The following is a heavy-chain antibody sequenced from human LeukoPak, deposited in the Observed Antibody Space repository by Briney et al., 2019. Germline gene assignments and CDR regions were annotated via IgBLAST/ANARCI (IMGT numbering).Heavy chain of an antibody. Sequence: ASVKVSCKASGYTFTGYYMHWVRQAPGQGLEWMGWINPNSGGTNYAQKFQGRVTMTRDTSITTAYMELSRLRSDDTAVYYCARGRGQQGYYYMDVWGKGTTVTVSS. J-gene: IGHJ6*03. D-gene: IGHD6-13*01. CDR3: ARGRGQQGYYYMDV. V-gene: IGHV1-2*02. CDR2: INPNSGGT. CDR1: GYTFTGYY.